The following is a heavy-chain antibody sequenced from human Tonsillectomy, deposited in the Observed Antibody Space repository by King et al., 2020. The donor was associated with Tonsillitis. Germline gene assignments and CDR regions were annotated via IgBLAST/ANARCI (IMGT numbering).Heavy chain of an antibody. CDR1: GFTFSNAW. D-gene: IGHD3-10*01. V-gene: IGHV3-15*01. CDR3: TXEWRXXWYXSGSYXXGPGDX. CDR2: IKSKTDAGTT. J-gene: IGHJ6*02. Sequence: VQLVESGGGLVKPGGSLRLSCAASGFTFSNAWVSWVRQAPGKGLEWLGRIKSKTDAGTTDYAAPVKGRFAISRDDSKNTLYLQMNSLKTEDTAVYYCTXEWRXXWYXSGSYXXGPGDXWGXGXTVTVS.